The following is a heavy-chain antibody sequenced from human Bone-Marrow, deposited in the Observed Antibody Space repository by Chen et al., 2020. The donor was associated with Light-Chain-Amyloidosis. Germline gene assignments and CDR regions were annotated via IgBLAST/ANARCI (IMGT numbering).Heavy chain of an antibody. CDR1: GFTFSRHG. V-gene: IGHV3-30*02. CDR3: AKAGSYRFDS. D-gene: IGHD1-26*01. Sequence: VRVVESGGGLVQPGGSLRLSCAASGFTFSRHGMHWVRQAPGKGLEWVAFIRYDGSNKYYADSVKGRFTISRDNSKNTLYLQMNSLRPEDTAVYYCAKAGSYRFDSWGQGTLVTVSS. CDR2: IRYDGSNK. J-gene: IGHJ4*02.